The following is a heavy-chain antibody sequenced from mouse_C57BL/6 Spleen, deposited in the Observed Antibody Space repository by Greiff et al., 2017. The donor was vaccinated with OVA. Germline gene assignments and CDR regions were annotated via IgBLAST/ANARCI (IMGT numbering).Heavy chain of an antibody. CDR1: GYTFTDYY. V-gene: IGHV1-26*01. Sequence: VQLQQSGPELVKPGASVKISCKASGYTFTDYYMNWVKQSHGKSLEWIGDINPNNGGTSYNQKFKGKATLTVDKSSSTAYMELRSLTSDDSAVYYCAREGGIFDYWGQGTTLTVSS. J-gene: IGHJ2*01. CDR2: INPNNGGT. CDR3: AREGGIFDY.